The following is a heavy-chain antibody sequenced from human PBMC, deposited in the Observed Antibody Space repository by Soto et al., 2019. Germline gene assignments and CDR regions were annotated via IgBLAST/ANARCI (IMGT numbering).Heavy chain of an antibody. J-gene: IGHJ6*02. CDR2: IYYSGST. CDR1: GGSISSYY. V-gene: IGHV4-59*01. Sequence: SETLSLTCTVSGGSISSYYWSWIRQPPGKGLEWIGYIYYSGSTNYNPSLKSRVTISVDTSKNQFSLKLSSVTAADTAVYYCARDRHYDILTGYYRGATSGYYYGMDVWGQGTTVTVSS. D-gene: IGHD3-9*01. CDR3: ARDRHYDILTGYYRGATSGYYYGMDV.